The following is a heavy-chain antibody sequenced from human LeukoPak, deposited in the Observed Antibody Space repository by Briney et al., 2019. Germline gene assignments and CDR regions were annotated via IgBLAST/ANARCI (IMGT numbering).Heavy chain of an antibody. CDR3: AKEVVVVPAAKGDAFDI. Sequence: GGSLRLSCAASGFTFNTYAMHWVRQAPGKGLEWVSAISGSGGSTYYADSVKGRFTISRDNSKNTLYLQMNSLRAEDTAVYYCAKEVVVVPAAKGDAFDIWGQGTMVTVSS. CDR2: ISGSGGST. J-gene: IGHJ3*02. D-gene: IGHD2-2*01. CDR1: GFTFNTYA. V-gene: IGHV3-23*01.